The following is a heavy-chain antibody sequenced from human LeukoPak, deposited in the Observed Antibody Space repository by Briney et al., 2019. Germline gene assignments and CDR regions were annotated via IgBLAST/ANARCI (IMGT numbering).Heavy chain of an antibody. V-gene: IGHV1-2*02. CDR1: GYTFTGYY. Sequence: ASVKVSCKASGYTFTGYYIHWVRQAPGQGLEWMGWINPNSRGTKYAQKFQGRVTMTGDTSISTAYMEVISLRSDDTAVYYCARGAEDFYGSGTNEGLDVWGQGTTVTVSS. CDR2: INPNSRGT. CDR3: ARGAEDFYGSGTNEGLDV. J-gene: IGHJ6*02. D-gene: IGHD3-10*01.